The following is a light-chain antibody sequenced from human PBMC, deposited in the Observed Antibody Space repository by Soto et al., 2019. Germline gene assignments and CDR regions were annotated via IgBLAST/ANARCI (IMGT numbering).Light chain of an antibody. CDR1: GSDVRTYNL. J-gene: IGLJ1*01. Sequence: QSVLTQPASVSGSPGQSITISCTVIGSDVRTYNLVSWYQQHPGKVPKLIIYEASKRPSGVSNRFSGSQPGNTASLTVSGLQAEDEADYYCCSYAGDKTYVFGSGTKVTVL. CDR3: CSYAGDKTYV. CDR2: EAS. V-gene: IGLV2-23*01.